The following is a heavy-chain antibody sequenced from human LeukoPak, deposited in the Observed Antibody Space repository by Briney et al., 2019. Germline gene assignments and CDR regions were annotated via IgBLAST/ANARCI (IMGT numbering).Heavy chain of an antibody. CDR1: GGTFSSYA. J-gene: IGHJ4*02. D-gene: IGHD6-19*01. CDR3: AREGAGSGWYWYFDY. CDR2: INAGNGNT. V-gene: IGHV1-3*01. Sequence: GASVKVSCKASGGTFSSYAISWVRQAPGQRLEWMGWINAGNGNTKYSQKFQGRVTITRDTSASTAYMELSSLRSEDTAVYYCAREGAGSGWYWYFDYWGQGTLVTVSS.